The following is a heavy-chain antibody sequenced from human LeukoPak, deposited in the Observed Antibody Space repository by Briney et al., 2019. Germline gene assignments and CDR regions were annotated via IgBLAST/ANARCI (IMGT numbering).Heavy chain of an antibody. J-gene: IGHJ4*02. CDR1: GYTFTSYG. Sequence: ASVKVSCKASGYTFTSYGISWVRQAPGQGLEWMGWISAYNGNTNYAQKLQGRVTMTTDTSTSTAYMELRSLRSEDTAVYYCAREISPEYSSSPAFDYWGQGTLVTVSS. CDR3: AREISPEYSSSPAFDY. CDR2: ISAYNGNT. V-gene: IGHV1-18*01. D-gene: IGHD6-6*01.